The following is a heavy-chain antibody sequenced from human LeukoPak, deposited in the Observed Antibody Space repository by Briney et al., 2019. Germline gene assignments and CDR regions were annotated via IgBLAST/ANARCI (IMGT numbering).Heavy chain of an antibody. D-gene: IGHD2-21*02. J-gene: IGHJ4*02. CDR1: GGTFSSYA. CDR2: IIPIFGTA. Sequence: SVKVSCKASGGTFSSYAISWVRQAPGQGLEWMGGIIPIFGTANYAQKFQGRVTITADESTSTAYMELSSLRPEDTAVYYCARDRGAYCGGDCYSPFPFDYWGQGTLVTVSS. CDR3: ARDRGAYCGGDCYSPFPFDY. V-gene: IGHV1-69*01.